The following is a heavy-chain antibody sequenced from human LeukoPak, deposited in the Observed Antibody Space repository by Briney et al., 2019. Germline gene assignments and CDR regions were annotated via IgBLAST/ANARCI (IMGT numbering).Heavy chain of an antibody. D-gene: IGHD6-13*01. J-gene: IGHJ4*02. Sequence: PGGSLRLSCVASGFTFSNYAMHWVRHAPGKGLVWVSRISRDASSTSYADSVKGRFTISRDNAKNTLYLQMNSLRDEDTAVYYCARDGVAAGSDYWGRGTLVTVSS. V-gene: IGHV3-74*01. CDR1: GFTFSNYA. CDR2: ISRDASST. CDR3: ARDGVAAGSDY.